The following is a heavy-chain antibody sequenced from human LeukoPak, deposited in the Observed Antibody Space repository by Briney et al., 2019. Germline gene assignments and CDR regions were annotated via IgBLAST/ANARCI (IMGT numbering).Heavy chain of an antibody. CDR3: AGQVRSVVSCFDP. J-gene: IGHJ5*02. D-gene: IGHD3-3*01. Sequence: PSGTLSLTCAVSGGSISSSSYYWGWIRQPPGKGLEWIGSIFYSGTTYYNPSLKSRVTISVDTSKNQFSLKLSSVTAADTAVYYCAGQVRSVVSCFDPWGQGTLVTASS. CDR2: IFYSGTT. V-gene: IGHV4-39*01. CDR1: GGSISSSSYY.